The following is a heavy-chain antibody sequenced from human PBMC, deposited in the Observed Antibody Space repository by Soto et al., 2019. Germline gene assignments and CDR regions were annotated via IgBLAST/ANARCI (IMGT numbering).Heavy chain of an antibody. Sequence: ASVKVSCKASGYTFTSYDINWVRQATGQGLEWMGWVNPNSGNTGYAQKFQDRITMTRDTSISTAYMELSSLRADDTALYYCVSGEAYCSSASCHDYWGQGTPVTVSS. CDR3: VSGEAYCSSASCHDY. D-gene: IGHD2-2*01. V-gene: IGHV1-8*01. CDR2: VNPNSGNT. J-gene: IGHJ4*02. CDR1: GYTFTSYD.